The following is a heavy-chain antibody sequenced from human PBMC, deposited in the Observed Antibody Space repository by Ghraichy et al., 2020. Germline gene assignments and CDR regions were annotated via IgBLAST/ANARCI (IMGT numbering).Heavy chain of an antibody. J-gene: IGHJ4*02. Sequence: GGSLRLSCAASGFTLSRYWMHWVRQVPGKGLVWVSRIKSDGSSTIYADSVKGRFTISRDNAKNTLYLQMNSLRAEDTAVYYCAREYCSGGSCFFGTGGSHFDYWGQGPLVTVSS. CDR3: AREYCSGGSCFFGTGGSHFDY. D-gene: IGHD2-15*01. V-gene: IGHV3-74*01. CDR1: GFTLSRYW. CDR2: IKSDGSST.